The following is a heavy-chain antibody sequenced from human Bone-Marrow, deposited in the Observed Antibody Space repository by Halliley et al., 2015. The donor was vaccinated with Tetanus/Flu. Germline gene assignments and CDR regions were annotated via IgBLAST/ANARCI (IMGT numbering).Heavy chain of an antibody. Sequence: MGRIDPTDSHVNYSPSFQGHVTISADKSITTVYLQWSSLEASDTAMYYCATSSGAAAQYYGMGVWGQGTTVTVSS. D-gene: IGHD3-10*01. CDR3: ATSSGAAAQYYGMGV. CDR2: IDPTDSHV. J-gene: IGHJ6*02. V-gene: IGHV5-10-1*01.